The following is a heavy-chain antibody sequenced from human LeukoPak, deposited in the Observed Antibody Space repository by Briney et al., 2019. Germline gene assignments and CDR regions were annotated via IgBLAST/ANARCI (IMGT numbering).Heavy chain of an antibody. CDR1: GFTFSSSA. Sequence: PGGSLRPSCSASGFTFSSSAMNWVRQAPGKGLEWVSTITTSGGSTYYADSVKGRFTISRDNSNNTLYLQLNSLRAEDTAIYYCARGWTSGYGDWGQGTMVPVFS. D-gene: IGHD5-12*01. CDR3: ARGWTSGYGD. V-gene: IGHV3-23*01. CDR2: ITTSGGST. J-gene: IGHJ3*01.